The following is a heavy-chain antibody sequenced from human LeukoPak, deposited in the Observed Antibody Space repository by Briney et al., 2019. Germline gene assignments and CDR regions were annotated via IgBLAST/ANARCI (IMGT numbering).Heavy chain of an antibody. CDR2: INPNSGGT. J-gene: IGHJ4*02. CDR1: GYTFTGYY. CDR3: AREGLGVLGIDY. V-gene: IGHV1-2*06. Sequence: ASVKVSCKASGYTFTGYYMHWVRQAPGQGLEWMGRINPNSGGTNYAQKFQGRVTMTRDTSISTAYMELSRLKSGDTAVYFCAREGLGVLGIDYWGQGTLVTVSS. D-gene: IGHD2-8*01.